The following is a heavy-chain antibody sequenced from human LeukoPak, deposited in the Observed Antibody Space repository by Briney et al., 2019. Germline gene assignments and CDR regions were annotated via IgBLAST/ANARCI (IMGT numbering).Heavy chain of an antibody. D-gene: IGHD6-13*01. Sequence: PGGSLRLSCAASGFTFSSYWMSWVRQAPGKGLEWVANIKQDGSEKYYVDSVKGRFTISRDNAKNSLYLQMNSLRAEDTAVYYCASPYNSRWYGLCYWGQGTLVTVSS. V-gene: IGHV3-7*01. CDR1: GFTFSSYW. CDR3: ASPYNSRWYGLCY. CDR2: IKQDGSEK. J-gene: IGHJ4*02.